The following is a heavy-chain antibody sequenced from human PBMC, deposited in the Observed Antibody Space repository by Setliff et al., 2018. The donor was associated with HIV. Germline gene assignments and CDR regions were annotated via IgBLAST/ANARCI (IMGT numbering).Heavy chain of an antibody. V-gene: IGHV4-39*01. D-gene: IGHD3-22*01. CDR3: ARVKMIAGTDYFDY. CDR1: GGSISSSSYY. J-gene: IGHJ4*02. Sequence: SETLSLTCTVSGGSISSSSYYWGWIRQPPGKGLEWIGSIYYSGSTYYNPSLKSRVTISVDTSKNQFSLKLSSVTAADTAVYYCARVKMIAGTDYFDYWGQGTLVTVSS. CDR2: IYYSGST.